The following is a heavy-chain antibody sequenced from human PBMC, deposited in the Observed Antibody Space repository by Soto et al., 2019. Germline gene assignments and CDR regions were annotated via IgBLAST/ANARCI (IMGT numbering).Heavy chain of an antibody. Sequence: QITLKESGPTLVKPTQTLTLTCTFSGFSLSASGVGVGWIRQPPGKALEWLAIIYWDDAKHYSPSLKSSLTITKDTSKNQVVLTMTNMDPVDTATYSCAQKGGGDRILDYWGQGTLVTVSS. CDR1: GFSLSASGVG. J-gene: IGHJ4*02. D-gene: IGHD3-16*01. CDR2: IYWDDAK. V-gene: IGHV2-5*02. CDR3: AQKGGGDRILDY.